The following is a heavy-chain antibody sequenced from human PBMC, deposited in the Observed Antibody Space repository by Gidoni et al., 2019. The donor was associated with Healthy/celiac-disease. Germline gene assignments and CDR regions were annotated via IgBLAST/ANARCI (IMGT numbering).Heavy chain of an antibody. Sequence: QVQLVQSGAEGKKPGASVRVSCKASGYTFTRYSMHWVRQAPGQGLEWMGIINPSGGSTSSAQKFQGRVTMTRDTSTRTVYMELSSLRSEDTAVYYCARGSEGRFLEWPPGGYWGQGTLVTVSS. J-gene: IGHJ4*02. V-gene: IGHV1-46*01. CDR3: ARGSEGRFLEWPPGGY. D-gene: IGHD3-3*01. CDR1: GYTFTRYS. CDR2: INPSGGST.